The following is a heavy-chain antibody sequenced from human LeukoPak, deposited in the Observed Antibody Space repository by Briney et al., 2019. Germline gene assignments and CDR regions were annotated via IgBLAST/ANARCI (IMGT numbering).Heavy chain of an antibody. J-gene: IGHJ3*01. CDR2: IGASGEST. V-gene: IGHV3-23*01. Sequence: GSLRLSCAASGFTFSVAAMTWVRQAPGKGLEWVSLIGASGESTYYADSVKGRFTISRDNSKNTLSLQMNSLRVEDTAMYFCAKDIQLSTWGLGTMVTVSS. CDR1: GFTFSVAA. D-gene: IGHD5-24*01. CDR3: AKDIQLST.